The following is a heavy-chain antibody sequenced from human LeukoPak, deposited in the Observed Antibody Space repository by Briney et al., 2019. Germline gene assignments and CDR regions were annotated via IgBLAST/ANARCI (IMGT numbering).Heavy chain of an antibody. Sequence: GGSLRLSCAASGFTFSSYSMNWVRQAPGKGLEWVSSISSSSSSYIYYADSVKGRFTISRDNAKNSLYLQMNSLRAEDTAVYYCARVSGYSYGYSYFDYWGQGTLVTVSS. J-gene: IGHJ4*02. V-gene: IGHV3-21*01. D-gene: IGHD5-18*01. CDR1: GFTFSSYS. CDR3: ARVSGYSYGYSYFDY. CDR2: ISSSSSSYI.